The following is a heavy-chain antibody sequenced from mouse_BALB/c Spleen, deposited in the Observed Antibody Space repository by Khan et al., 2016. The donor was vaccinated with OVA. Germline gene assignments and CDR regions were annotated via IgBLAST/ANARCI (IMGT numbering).Heavy chain of an antibody. CDR3: ASRQLGPYFDD. CDR1: GYTFTSYT. V-gene: IGHV1-4*01. Sequence: VQLQQSGAELARPGASVKMSCKASGYTFTSYTMHWVKQRPGQGPEWIGYINPSSDYTNYNQNFKDKATLTADKSSSTAYMQLSSLTSEDSAVYYCASRQLGPYFDDWGQGTTLTVSS. CDR2: INPSSDYT. J-gene: IGHJ2*01. D-gene: IGHD3-2*01.